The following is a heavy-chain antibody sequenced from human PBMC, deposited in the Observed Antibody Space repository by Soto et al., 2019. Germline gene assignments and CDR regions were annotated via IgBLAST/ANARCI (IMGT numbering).Heavy chain of an antibody. Sequence: EVQLLESGGGLVQPGGSLRLSCAASGFTFSSYAMSWVRQAPGKGLEWVSAISGSGGSTYYADSVKGRFTISRDNSKNTPYLQMNSLRAEDTAVYYCAKANGDARAYYYGMDVWGQGTTVTVSS. V-gene: IGHV3-23*01. CDR3: AKANGDARAYYYGMDV. CDR2: ISGSGGST. D-gene: IGHD4-17*01. CDR1: GFTFSSYA. J-gene: IGHJ6*02.